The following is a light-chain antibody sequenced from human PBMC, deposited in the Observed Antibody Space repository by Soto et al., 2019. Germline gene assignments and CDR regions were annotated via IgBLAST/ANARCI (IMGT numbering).Light chain of an antibody. J-gene: IGLJ1*01. CDR3: SSYTSSSFYV. CDR1: SSDVGGYNY. V-gene: IGLV2-14*01. CDR2: DVS. Sequence: QSALTQPASVSGSPGQSITISCTGTSSDVGGYNYVSWYQQHPGKAPKFMIYDVSNRPSGVSNRFSGSKSGNTASLTISGLQAEDEADYYCSSYTSSSFYVFGTGTKLTVL.